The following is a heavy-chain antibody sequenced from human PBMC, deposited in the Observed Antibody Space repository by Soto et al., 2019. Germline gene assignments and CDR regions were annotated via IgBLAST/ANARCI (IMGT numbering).Heavy chain of an antibody. V-gene: IGHV3-30*18. Sequence: QVHLVESGGGVVQPGRSLRLSCAASGFTFSSYGMHWVRQAPGKGLEWVAVIAYDGSNKYYADSVKGRFTISRDNSKNTLYLQMNSGRAEDTAVYYCAKDQYYYGSGSYFLFDYWGQGTLFTVAS. J-gene: IGHJ4*02. D-gene: IGHD3-10*01. CDR2: IAYDGSNK. CDR3: AKDQYYYGSGSYFLFDY. CDR1: GFTFSSYG.